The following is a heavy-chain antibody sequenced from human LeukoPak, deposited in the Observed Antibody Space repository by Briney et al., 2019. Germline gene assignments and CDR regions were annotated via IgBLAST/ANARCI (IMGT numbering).Heavy chain of an antibody. J-gene: IGHJ1*01. D-gene: IGHD3-22*01. CDR3: ARGYYDSSDFEYFQH. CDR2: ISAYNGNT. Sequence: ASVKVSFKASGYTFTIYGISWVRQAPGQGLEWMGWISAYNGNTNYAQKLQGRVTMTTDTSTSTAYMELRSLRSDDTAVFFCARGYYDSSDFEYFQHWGQGTLVTVSS. V-gene: IGHV1-18*01. CDR1: GYTFTIYG.